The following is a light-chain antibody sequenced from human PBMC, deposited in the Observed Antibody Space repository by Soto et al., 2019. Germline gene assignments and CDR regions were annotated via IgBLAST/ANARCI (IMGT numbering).Light chain of an antibody. CDR3: QQYNNYPRT. J-gene: IGKJ1*01. V-gene: IGKV1-5*03. Sequence: DIQMTQSPSTLSTSVGDRVTITCRASQSISSWLAWYQQKPGKAPKVLIYKASSLESGVPSRFSGSGSGTEFTLTISSLQPDDFGTYYCQQYNNYPRTFGQGTKVEV. CDR1: QSISSW. CDR2: KAS.